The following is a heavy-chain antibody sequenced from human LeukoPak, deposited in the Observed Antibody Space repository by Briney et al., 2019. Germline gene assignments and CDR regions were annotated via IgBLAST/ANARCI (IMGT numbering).Heavy chain of an antibody. V-gene: IGHV5-51*01. Sequence: GAALNISCKSSGYNFNSYLIGWVRPRPREGVEVMRLIYPPDSNTRYTASSHGQVPISFDKSTSTAYLQWSSLQASDTAIYYCARCHYDILTGHFTYWGQGTLVTVSS. J-gene: IGHJ4*01. D-gene: IGHD3-9*01. CDR3: ARCHYDILTGHFTY. CDR1: GYNFNSYL. CDR2: IYPPDSNT.